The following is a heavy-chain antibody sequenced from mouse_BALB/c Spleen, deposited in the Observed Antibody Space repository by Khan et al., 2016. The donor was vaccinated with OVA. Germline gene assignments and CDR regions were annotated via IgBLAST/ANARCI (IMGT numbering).Heavy chain of an antibody. D-gene: IGHD2-14*01. CDR2: IWSDGST. V-gene: IGHV2-6-1*01. CDR1: GFSLTNYG. J-gene: IGHJ4*01. Sequence: VQLQVSGPGLVAPSQSLSITCTISGFSLTNYGVHWVRQPPGKGLEWLVVIWSDGSTTYNSALKSRLSISKDNSKSQVFLKMNSLQTDDTAMYYCARHDRYFDALDYWGQGTSGTVSS. CDR3: ARHDRYFDALDY.